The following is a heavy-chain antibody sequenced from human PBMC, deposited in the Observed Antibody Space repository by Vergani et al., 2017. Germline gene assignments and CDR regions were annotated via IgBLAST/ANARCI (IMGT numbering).Heavy chain of an antibody. CDR1: GFTFSSYA. V-gene: IGHV3-23*01. CDR3: AEVGAVTAMVTEYYYYYYMDV. J-gene: IGHJ6*03. CDR2: ISGSGGST. D-gene: IGHD5-18*01. Sequence: EVQLLESGGGLVQPGGSLRLSCAASGFTFSSYAMSWVRQAPGKGLEWVSAISGSGGSTYYADSVKGRFTISRDNSKNPQNLQMNSLKAEDTAVYYCAEVGAVTAMVTEYYYYYYMDVWGKGTTVTVSS.